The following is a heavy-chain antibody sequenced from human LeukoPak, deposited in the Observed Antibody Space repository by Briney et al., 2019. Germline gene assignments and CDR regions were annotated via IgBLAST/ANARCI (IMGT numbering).Heavy chain of an antibody. V-gene: IGHV1-2*02. J-gene: IGHJ3*02. CDR1: GYTFTGYY. Sequence: ASVTVSCTASGYTFTGYYMHWVRQAPGQGLEWMGWINPNSGGTNYAQKFQGRVTMTRDTSISTAYMELSRLRSDDTAVYYCARKMGRITIFGVVIPSPNDAFDIWGQGAMVTVSS. D-gene: IGHD3-3*01. CDR2: INPNSGGT. CDR3: ARKMGRITIFGVVIPSPNDAFDI.